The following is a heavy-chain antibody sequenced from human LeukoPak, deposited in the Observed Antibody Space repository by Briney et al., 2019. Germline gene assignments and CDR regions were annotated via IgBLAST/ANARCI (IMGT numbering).Heavy chain of an antibody. CDR3: ASQAYGWGYVFFQH. CDR1: GFTFSSYS. V-gene: IGHV3-21*01. Sequence: GGSLRLSCAASGFTFSSYSMNWVRQAPGKGLEWVSSISSSSSYIYYADSVKGRFTISRDNAKNSLYLQMNSLRAEDTAVYYCASQAYGWGYVFFQHWARAPWSPSPQ. D-gene: IGHD5-12*01. CDR2: ISSSSSYI. J-gene: IGHJ1*01.